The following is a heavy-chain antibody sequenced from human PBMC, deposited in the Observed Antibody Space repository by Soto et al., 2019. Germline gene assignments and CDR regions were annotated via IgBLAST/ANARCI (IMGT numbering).Heavy chain of an antibody. Sequence: SGPTLVNPTETLTLTCTVSGFSLSNARMGVSWIRQPPGKALEWLAHIFSNDEKSYSTSLKSRLTISKDTSKSQVVLTMTNMDPVDTATYYCARTHYGSGSYSYYYYYGMDVWGQGTTVTVSS. D-gene: IGHD3-10*01. V-gene: IGHV2-26*01. CDR2: IFSNDEK. CDR3: ARTHYGSGSYSYYYYYGMDV. CDR1: GFSLSNARMG. J-gene: IGHJ6*02.